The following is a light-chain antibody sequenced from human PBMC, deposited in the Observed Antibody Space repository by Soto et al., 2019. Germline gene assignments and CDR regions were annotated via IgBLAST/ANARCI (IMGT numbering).Light chain of an antibody. Sequence: ALTQPRSVSGSPGQSVTISCTGSSSDVSAYQFVSWYQQHPGKAPKLILYDVNQRPSGVPDRFSGSKSGDTASLTISGLQAEDEADYYCCSYAGRYTRIFGGGTQLTVL. CDR3: CSYAGRYTRI. CDR1: SSDVSAYQF. J-gene: IGLJ2*01. V-gene: IGLV2-11*01. CDR2: DVN.